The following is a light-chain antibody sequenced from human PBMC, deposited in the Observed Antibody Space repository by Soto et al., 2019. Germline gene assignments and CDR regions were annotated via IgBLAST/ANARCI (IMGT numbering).Light chain of an antibody. CDR2: LNSDGSL. CDR3: QTWGSGTVV. V-gene: IGLV4-69*01. CDR1: SGHSTYA. Sequence: QSVLTQSPSASASLGASVNLTCTLSSGHSTYAIAWHQQQPEKGPRYLMKLNSDGSLTKGDGIPDRFSGSRSGAARFLAISSLQSDDEADYYCQTWGSGTVVFGGGTQLTVL. J-gene: IGLJ2*01.